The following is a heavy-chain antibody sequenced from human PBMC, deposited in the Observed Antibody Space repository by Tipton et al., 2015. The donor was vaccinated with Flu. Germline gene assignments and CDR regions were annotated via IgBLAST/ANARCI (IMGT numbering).Heavy chain of an antibody. CDR1: GFTFSSYW. V-gene: IGHV3-7*01. Sequence: SLRLSCEASGFTFSSYWMSWVRQGPGKGLEWVANINQDGSEKYYVDSVKGRFTISRDNAKNSLYLQMNSLRGDDSAVYYCARAVGGSGSYWGQGTLVTVSS. CDR3: ARAVGGSGSY. D-gene: IGHD3-10*01. J-gene: IGHJ4*02. CDR2: INQDGSEK.